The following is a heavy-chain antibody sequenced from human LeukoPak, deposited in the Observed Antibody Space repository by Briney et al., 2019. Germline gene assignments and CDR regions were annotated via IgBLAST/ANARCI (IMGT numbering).Heavy chain of an antibody. D-gene: IGHD4-23*01. Sequence: ASVTVSCTASGYTFTSYGISWVRQAPGQGLEWMGWISAYNGNTNYAQKLQGRVTMTTDTSASTAYMELRSLRSDDTAVYYCARDGYGGIRYYYYGMDVWGQGTTVTVSS. CDR3: ARDGYGGIRYYYYGMDV. V-gene: IGHV1-18*01. J-gene: IGHJ6*02. CDR2: ISAYNGNT. CDR1: GYTFTSYG.